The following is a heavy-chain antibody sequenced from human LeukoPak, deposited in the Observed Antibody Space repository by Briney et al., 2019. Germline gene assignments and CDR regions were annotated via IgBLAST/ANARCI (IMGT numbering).Heavy chain of an antibody. CDR3: ARDRSPYDGSGYSFDY. D-gene: IGHD3-22*01. J-gene: IGHJ4*02. Sequence: GGSLRLSCTASGFSFSGHWMHWARQLPGKGLVWVSRISPTGSTTSYADSLKGRFTISRDNAKSSLYLQMNSLRAEDTAVYYCARDRSPYDGSGYSFDYWGQGTLVTVSS. V-gene: IGHV3-74*01. CDR1: GFSFSGHW. CDR2: ISPTGSTT.